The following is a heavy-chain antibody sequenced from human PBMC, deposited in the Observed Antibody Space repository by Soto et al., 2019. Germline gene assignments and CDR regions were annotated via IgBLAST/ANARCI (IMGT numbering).Heavy chain of an antibody. CDR1: GDTFPTYD. CDR3: ARGRASGSYYLLDY. CDR2: INPNSGNI. V-gene: IGHV1-8*01. D-gene: IGHD3-10*01. J-gene: IGHJ4*02. Sequence: ASVKVSCKASGDTFPTYDINWVRQATGHGLEWMGWINPNSGNIGYAQRFQGRVTMTRDTAIRTAYMEVSSLRSDDTAVYYCARGRASGSYYLLDYWGQGTLVTLAS.